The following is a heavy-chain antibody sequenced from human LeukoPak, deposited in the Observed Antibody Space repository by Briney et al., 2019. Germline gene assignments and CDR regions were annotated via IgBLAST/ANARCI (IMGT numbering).Heavy chain of an antibody. V-gene: IGHV3-30*02. J-gene: IGHJ4*02. CDR1: GFTFSSYG. Sequence: HPGGSLRLSCAASGFTFSSYGMYWVRQAPGKGLEWVAFIRYDGSNKYYADSVKGRCTISRDNSKNTLYLQMNSLRAEDTAVYYCANGYGDPRYFDYWGQGTLVTVSS. CDR2: IRYDGSNK. CDR3: ANGYGDPRYFDY. D-gene: IGHD4-17*01.